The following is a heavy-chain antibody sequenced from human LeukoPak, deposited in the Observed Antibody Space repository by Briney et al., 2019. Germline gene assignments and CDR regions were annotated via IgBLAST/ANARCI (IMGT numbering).Heavy chain of an antibody. J-gene: IGHJ4*02. Sequence: SETLSLTCTVSGGSISSSSYYWGWIRQPPGKGLEWIGSIYYSGSTYYNPSLKSRVTISVDTSKNQFSLKLSSVTAADTAVYYCAREGYCSSTSCYGGDFDYWGQGTLVTVSS. V-gene: IGHV4-39*07. CDR2: IYYSGST. CDR1: GGSISSSSYY. D-gene: IGHD2-2*01. CDR3: AREGYCSSTSCYGGDFDY.